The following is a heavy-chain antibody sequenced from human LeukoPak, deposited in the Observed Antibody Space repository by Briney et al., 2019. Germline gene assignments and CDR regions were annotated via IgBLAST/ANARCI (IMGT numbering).Heavy chain of an antibody. CDR2: IYSGGST. J-gene: IGHJ6*02. V-gene: IGHV3-66*01. CDR1: GFTVSTKY. D-gene: IGHD2-15*01. Sequence: TGGSLRLSCAASGFTVSTKYMTWVRQAPGKGLEWVSLIYSGGSTYYADSVKGRFTISRDNSKNTLYLQMNSPRAEDTAVYYCAKVAGCSGGSCYPAMDVWGQGTTVTVSS. CDR3: AKVAGCSGGSCYPAMDV.